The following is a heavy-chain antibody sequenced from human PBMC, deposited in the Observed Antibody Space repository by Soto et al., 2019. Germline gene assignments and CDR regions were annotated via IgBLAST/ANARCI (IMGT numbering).Heavy chain of an antibody. CDR2: IYYSGST. J-gene: IGHJ4*02. CDR1: GGSISSYY. CDR3: ARTYGRNFDY. Sequence: QVQLQASGPGLVKPSETLSLTCTVSGGSISSYYWSWIRQPPGKGLERIGYIYYSGSTNYNPSLKSRVTISVDTSKNQFSLKLSSVTAADTALYYCARTYGRNFDYWGQGTLVTVSS. V-gene: IGHV4-59*01. D-gene: IGHD3-10*01.